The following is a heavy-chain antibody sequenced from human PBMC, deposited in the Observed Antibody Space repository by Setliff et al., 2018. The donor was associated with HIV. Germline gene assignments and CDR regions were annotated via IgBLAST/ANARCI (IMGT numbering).Heavy chain of an antibody. J-gene: IGHJ3*02. CDR3: ARHRHTAAGTLDAFDI. V-gene: IGHV5-10-1*04. D-gene: IGHD6-13*01. CDR1: GYSFTSYW. Sequence: PGESLKISCKGSGYSFTSYWISWVRQMPGKGLEWMGRIDPSDSYTRYSPSFQGQVTISADKSISTAYLQWSTLKASDTAIYYCARHRHTAAGTLDAFDIWGQGTVVTVSS. CDR2: IDPSDSYT.